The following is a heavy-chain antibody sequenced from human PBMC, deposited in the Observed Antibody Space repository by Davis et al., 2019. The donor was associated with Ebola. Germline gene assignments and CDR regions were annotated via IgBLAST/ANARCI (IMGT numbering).Heavy chain of an antibody. V-gene: IGHV1-3*01. D-gene: IGHD4-11*01. Sequence: ASVKVSCKASGGTFSSYAISWVRQAPGQRLEWMGWINAGNGNTKYSQKFQGRVTITRDTSASTAYMELSSLRSEDSAVYYCARAIGNYGGWFDPWGQGTLVTVSS. J-gene: IGHJ5*02. CDR2: INAGNGNT. CDR1: GGTFSSYA. CDR3: ARAIGNYGGWFDP.